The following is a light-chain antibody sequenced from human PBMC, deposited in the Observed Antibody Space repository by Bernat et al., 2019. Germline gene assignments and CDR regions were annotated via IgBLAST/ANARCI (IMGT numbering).Light chain of an antibody. J-gene: IGLJ3*02. CDR2: DVS. CDR1: SSDVGGYKH. V-gene: IGLV2-11*01. CDR3: CSYAGAYTWV. Sequence: QSALTQPRSESGSPGQSVTISCTGTSSDVGGYKHVSWYQQHPGKAPQLIIYDVSKRPSGVPDRFSGSKSGNTASLTISGLQADDEADFYCCSYAGAYTWVFGGGTSLAVL.